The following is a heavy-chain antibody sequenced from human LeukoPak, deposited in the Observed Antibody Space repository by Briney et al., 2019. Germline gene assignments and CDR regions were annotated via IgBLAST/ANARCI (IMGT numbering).Heavy chain of an antibody. CDR1: GGSISSYY. Sequence: SETLSLTCTVSGGSISSYYWSWIRQPPGKGLEWIGYIYYSGSTNYNPSLKSRVTISVDTSKNQFSLKLSSVTAADTAVYYCARLLGHWYFDLWGRGALVTAS. D-gene: IGHD3/OR15-3a*01. CDR3: ARLLGHWYFDL. V-gene: IGHV4-59*08. J-gene: IGHJ2*01. CDR2: IYYSGST.